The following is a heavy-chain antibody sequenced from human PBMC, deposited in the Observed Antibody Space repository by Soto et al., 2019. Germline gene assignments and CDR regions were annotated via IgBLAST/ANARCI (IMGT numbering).Heavy chain of an antibody. CDR2: IYYSGST. V-gene: IGHV4-59*01. J-gene: IGHJ4*02. D-gene: IGHD3-22*01. CDR3: ASLYYYDSSGYYLDT. CDR1: GGSISSYY. Sequence: SETLSLTCTVSGGSISSYYWSWIRQPPGKGLEWIGYIYYSGSTNYNPSLKSRVTISVDTSKNQFSLKLSSVTAADTAVYYCASLYYYDSSGYYLDTWGQGTLVTVS.